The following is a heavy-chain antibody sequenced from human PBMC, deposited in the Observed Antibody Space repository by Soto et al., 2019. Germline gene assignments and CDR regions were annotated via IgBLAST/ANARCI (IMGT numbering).Heavy chain of an antibody. Sequence: GGSLRLSCAASGFTFNTYWMTWVRQAPGKGLEWVANIKQDGTEKYYVDSVKGRFTISRDNAKNSVYLQMNSLRAEDTAVYYCVKYPNVYEYIWGSYCYSWFDPWGQGTLVNVSS. CDR2: IKQDGTEK. CDR3: VKYPNVYEYIWGSYCYSWFDP. D-gene: IGHD3-16*02. V-gene: IGHV3-7*01. CDR1: GFTFNTYW. J-gene: IGHJ5*02.